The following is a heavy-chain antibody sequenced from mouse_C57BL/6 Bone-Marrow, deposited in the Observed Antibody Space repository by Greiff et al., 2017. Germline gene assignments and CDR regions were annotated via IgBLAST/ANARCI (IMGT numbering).Heavy chain of an antibody. Sequence: QVQLQQSGAELVRPGTSVKMSCKASGYTFTNYWIGWAKQRPGHGLEWIGEIYPGGGYTNYTEKFKGKATLTADKSSSTAYMQFSSLTSEVAAIYYGARRSAYFDYWGQGTTLTVSA. CDR1: GYTFTNYW. CDR2: IYPGGGYT. V-gene: IGHV1-63*01. J-gene: IGHJ2*01. D-gene: IGHD6-1*01. CDR3: ARRSAYFDY.